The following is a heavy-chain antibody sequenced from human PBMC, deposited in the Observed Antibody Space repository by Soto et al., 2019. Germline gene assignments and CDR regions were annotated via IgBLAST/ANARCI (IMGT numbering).Heavy chain of an antibody. CDR2: INHSGST. CDR1: GWSFSGYY. Sequence: PSERLSLTCAVYGWSFSGYYWSWIRQPPGKGLEWIGEINHSGSTNYNPSLKSRVTMSVDTSKNQFSLKLRSVTAADTAVYYCARSGGYYYDFDSWGQGTQVTVSS. D-gene: IGHD3-22*01. J-gene: IGHJ4*02. V-gene: IGHV4-34*01. CDR3: ARSGGYYYDFDS.